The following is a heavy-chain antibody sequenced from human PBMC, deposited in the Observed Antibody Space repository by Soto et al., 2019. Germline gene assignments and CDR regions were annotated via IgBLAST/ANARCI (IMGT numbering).Heavy chain of an antibody. Sequence: EVQLVESGGGLVQPGGSLRLSCAASGFTFSSYWMSWVRQAPGKGLEWVANIKQDGSEKYYVDSVKGRFTISRDNAKNSLYLQMNSLRAEDTAVYYCARRYYDFWSGYYTPSLVGDAFDIWGQGTMVTVSS. J-gene: IGHJ3*02. CDR3: ARRYYDFWSGYYTPSLVGDAFDI. V-gene: IGHV3-7*01. CDR1: GFTFSSYW. D-gene: IGHD3-3*01. CDR2: IKQDGSEK.